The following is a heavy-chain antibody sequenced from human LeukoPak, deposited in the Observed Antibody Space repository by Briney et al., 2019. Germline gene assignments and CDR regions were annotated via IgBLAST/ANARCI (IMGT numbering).Heavy chain of an antibody. D-gene: IGHD1-26*01. CDR1: GFTFSSYS. Sequence: PGGSLRLSCAASGFTFSSYSMKWVRQAPGKGLEWLSSISSSSSYIYYADSVKGRFTISRDNAKNSLYLQMNSLRAEDTAVYYCARDRFGGGSSLAAYWGQGTLVTVSS. J-gene: IGHJ4*02. CDR2: ISSSSSYI. V-gene: IGHV3-21*01. CDR3: ARDRFGGGSSLAAY.